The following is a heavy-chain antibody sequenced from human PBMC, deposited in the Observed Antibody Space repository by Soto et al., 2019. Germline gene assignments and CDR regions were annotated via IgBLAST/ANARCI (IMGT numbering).Heavy chain of an antibody. CDR2: ISAYNGNT. CDR1: GYTFTSYG. Sequence: ASVEVSCKASGYTFTSYGISWVRQAPGQGLEWMGWISAYNGNTNYAQKLQGRVTMTTDTSTSTAYMELRSLRSDDTAVYYCARDGLGYCSGGSCYYGFDPWGQGTLVTVSS. D-gene: IGHD2-15*01. CDR3: ARDGLGYCSGGSCYYGFDP. V-gene: IGHV1-18*01. J-gene: IGHJ5*02.